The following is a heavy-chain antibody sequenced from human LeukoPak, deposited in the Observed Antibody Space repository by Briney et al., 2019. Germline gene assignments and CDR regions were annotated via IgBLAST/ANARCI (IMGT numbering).Heavy chain of an antibody. V-gene: IGHV1-18*01. D-gene: IGHD3-16*02. CDR3: ASDQYDSVWDSHRPYFDY. CDR1: GYTFSSYG. CDR2: ISVYNGNT. Sequence: GASVKVSCKASGYTFSSYGISWVRQAPGQGLEWMGWISVYNGNTKYAQKFQGRVTMTTDTFTSTAYMEVTSLRSDDTAVYYCASDQYDSVWDSHRPYFDYWGQGTLVTVSS. J-gene: IGHJ4*02.